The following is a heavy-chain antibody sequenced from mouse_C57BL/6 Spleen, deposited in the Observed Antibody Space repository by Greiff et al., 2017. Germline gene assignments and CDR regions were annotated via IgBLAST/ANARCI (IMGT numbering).Heavy chain of an antibody. D-gene: IGHD2-4*01. CDR3: ARSFYYDYVPYYFDY. CDR1: GYSFTGYY. CDR2: INPSTGGT. J-gene: IGHJ2*01. Sequence: DVKLQESGPELVKPGASVKISCKASGYSFTGYYMNWVKQSPEKSLEWIGEINPSTGGTTYNQKFKAKATLTVDKSSSTAYMQLKSLTSEDSAVYYCARSFYYDYVPYYFDYWGQGTTLTVSS. V-gene: IGHV1-42*01.